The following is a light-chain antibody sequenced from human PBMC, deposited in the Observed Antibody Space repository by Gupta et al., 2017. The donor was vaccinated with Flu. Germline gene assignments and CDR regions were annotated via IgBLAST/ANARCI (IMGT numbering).Light chain of an antibody. CDR1: SSNIGSNY. V-gene: IGLV1-47*01. CDR3: ASWDDSLV. J-gene: IGLJ2*01. CDR2: RNN. Sequence: QSVLTQPPSASGTPGQRVTISCSGSSSNIGSNYVYWYQQLPGTAPKLLIYRNNQRPSGVPDRFSGSKSGTSASLAISGLRSEDEADYFCASWDDSLVCGGGPKLTVL.